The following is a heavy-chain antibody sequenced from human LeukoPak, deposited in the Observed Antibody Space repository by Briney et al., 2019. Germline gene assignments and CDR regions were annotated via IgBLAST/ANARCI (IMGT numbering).Heavy chain of an antibody. CDR2: IKQDGSEK. J-gene: IGHJ4*02. Sequence: GGSLRLSCAASGFTFSSYWMSWVRQAPGKGLEWVANIKQDGSEKYYVDSVKGRFTISRDNAKNSLYLQMNSLRAEDTAVYYCARPTLYGSGSYYNAAGLAYWGQGTLVTVSS. CDR3: ARPTLYGSGSYYNAAGLAY. D-gene: IGHD3-10*01. CDR1: GFTFSSYW. V-gene: IGHV3-7*01.